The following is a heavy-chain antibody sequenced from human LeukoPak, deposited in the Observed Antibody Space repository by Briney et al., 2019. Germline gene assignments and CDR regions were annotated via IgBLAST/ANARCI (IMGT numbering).Heavy chain of an antibody. V-gene: IGHV5-10-1*01. CDR1: GYSFTNYW. J-gene: IGHJ6*02. Sequence: GESLKISCKGSGYSFTNYWVSWVRQMPEKGLEWMGRIDPSDSYTNYSPSFQGHVTISADKSISTAYLQWSSLKASDTAMYYCARRGFYFYGLDVWGQGTTVTVSS. CDR3: ARRGFYFYGLDV. CDR2: IDPSDSYT.